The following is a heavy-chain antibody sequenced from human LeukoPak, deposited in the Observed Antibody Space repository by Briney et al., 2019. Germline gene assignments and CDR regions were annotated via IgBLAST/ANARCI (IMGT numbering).Heavy chain of an antibody. CDR1: GFTFSSYA. V-gene: IGHV3-23*01. Sequence: PGGSLRLSCAASGFTFSSYAMSWVRQAPGKGLEWVSAISGSGGSTYYADSVKGRFTISRDNSKNTLYLQMNSLRAEDTAVYYCAKGSFHYDILTGYADYFDYWGQGTLVTVSS. CDR3: AKGSFHYDILTGYADYFDY. D-gene: IGHD3-9*01. CDR2: ISGSGGST. J-gene: IGHJ4*02.